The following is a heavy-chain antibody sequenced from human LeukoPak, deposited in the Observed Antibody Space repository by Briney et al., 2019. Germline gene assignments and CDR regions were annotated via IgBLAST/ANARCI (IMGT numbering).Heavy chain of an antibody. V-gene: IGHV4-34*01. J-gene: IGHJ4*02. CDR2: IDHGGST. CDR1: GGSFSDFY. CDR3: ARGLPAYSSSWYYFDY. D-gene: IGHD6-13*01. Sequence: PSETLSLTCAVSGGSFSDFYWSWIRQAPGKGLEWIGEIDHGGSTNYNPSVKSRVTLSVDKSKKQFSLKLGSVTAADTAVYYCARGLPAYSSSWYYFDYWGQGTLVTVSS.